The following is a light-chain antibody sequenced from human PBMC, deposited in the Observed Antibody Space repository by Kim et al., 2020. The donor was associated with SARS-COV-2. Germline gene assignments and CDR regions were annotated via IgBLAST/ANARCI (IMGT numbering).Light chain of an antibody. V-gene: IGLV4-69*01. J-gene: IGLJ3*02. CDR1: SGHSSYA. CDR2: LNSDGSH. Sequence: ASVKLTCTLSSGHSSYAIAWHQQQPEKGPRYLMILNSDGSHSRGDGIPDRVSGSSSGAERYLTISSLQSEDEADYYCQTWGTGLRVFGGGTQLTVL. CDR3: QTWGTGLRV.